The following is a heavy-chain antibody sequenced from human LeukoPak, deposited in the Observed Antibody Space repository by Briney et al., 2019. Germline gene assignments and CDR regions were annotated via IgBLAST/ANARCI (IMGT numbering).Heavy chain of an antibody. J-gene: IGHJ4*02. Sequence: PGGSLRLSCAASGFSFNTYPMHWVRQAPGKGLEWVAVISNDRNNKYYADSVKGRFTISRDNSNNTLSLQMNGLRVEDTAVYYCARPDDSESFYRANHYWGRGTLVTVS. CDR1: GFSFNTYP. D-gene: IGHD3-10*01. V-gene: IGHV3-30*04. CDR2: ISNDRNNK. CDR3: ARPDDSESFYRANHY.